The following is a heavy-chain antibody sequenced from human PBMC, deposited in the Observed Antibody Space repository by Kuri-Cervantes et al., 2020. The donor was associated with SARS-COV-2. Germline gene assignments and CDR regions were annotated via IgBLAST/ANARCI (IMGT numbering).Heavy chain of an antibody. J-gene: IGHJ3*02. D-gene: IGHD6-19*01. CDR2: ISYDGSNK. Sequence: GGSLRLSCAASGFTFSSYGMHWVRQAPGKGLEWVAVISYDGSNKYYADSVKGRFTISRDNSKNTLYLQMNSLRAEDTAVYYCARGYSSGLRPYDAFDIWGQGTMVPSPQ. V-gene: IGHV3-30*03. CDR3: ARGYSSGLRPYDAFDI. CDR1: GFTFSSYG.